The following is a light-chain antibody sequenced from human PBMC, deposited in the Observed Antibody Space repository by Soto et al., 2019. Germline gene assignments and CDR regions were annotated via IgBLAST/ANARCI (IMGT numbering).Light chain of an antibody. J-gene: IGKJ4*01. V-gene: IGKV3-11*01. Sequence: EIVLTQSPATLSLSPGERATLSCRASQSVSSYLSWYQQKPGQAPRLLIYDASNRATGIPARFSGSGSGEDFPLTISRLAPEDVAVYYCQHRSSWLTFGGGTRVEIK. CDR2: DAS. CDR3: QHRSSWLT. CDR1: QSVSSY.